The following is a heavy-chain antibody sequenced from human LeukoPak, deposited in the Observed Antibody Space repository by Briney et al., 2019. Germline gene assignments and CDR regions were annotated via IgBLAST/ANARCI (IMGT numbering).Heavy chain of an antibody. CDR2: ISYSGNT. Sequence: SETLSLTCTVSGDSLSSSDHYWGWIRQPPGKGLEWIGRISYSGNTYYNPSLKGRITVSADTSKNQFALKLSSVTPADTAVYYCARHNWNGGFDYWGQGTLVTVSS. CDR1: GDSLSSSDHY. D-gene: IGHD1-20*01. V-gene: IGHV4-39*01. J-gene: IGHJ4*02. CDR3: ARHNWNGGFDY.